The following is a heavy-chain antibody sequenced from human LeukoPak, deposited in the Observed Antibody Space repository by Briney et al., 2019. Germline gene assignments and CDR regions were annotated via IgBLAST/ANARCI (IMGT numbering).Heavy chain of an antibody. D-gene: IGHD2-15*01. Sequence: HGESLKISCKGSGYSFTSYWIGWVRQMPGKGLEWMGIIYPGDSDTRYSPSFQGQVTISADKSISTAYLQWSSLKASDTAMYYCAREYCSGGSCYQSTHYYMDVWGKGTTVTVSS. CDR3: AREYCSGGSCYQSTHYYMDV. J-gene: IGHJ6*03. CDR2: IYPGDSDT. CDR1: GYSFTSYW. V-gene: IGHV5-51*01.